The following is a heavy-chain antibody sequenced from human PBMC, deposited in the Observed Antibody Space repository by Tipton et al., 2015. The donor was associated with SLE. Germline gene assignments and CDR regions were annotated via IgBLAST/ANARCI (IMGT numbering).Heavy chain of an antibody. CDR3: ARSYYYDSSGYHDY. CDR2: IYHSGST. J-gene: IGHJ4*02. CDR1: GYSISSGYY. D-gene: IGHD3-22*01. V-gene: IGHV4-38-2*01. Sequence: TLSLTCAVSGYSISSGYYWGWIRQPPGKGLEWIGSIYHSGSTYYNPSLKSRVTISVDTSKNQFSLKLSSVTAVDTAVYYCARSYYYDSSGYHDYWGQGTLVTVSS.